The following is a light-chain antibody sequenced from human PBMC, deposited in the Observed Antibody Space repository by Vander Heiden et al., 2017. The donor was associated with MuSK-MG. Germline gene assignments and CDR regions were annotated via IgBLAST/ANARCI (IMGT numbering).Light chain of an antibody. J-gene: IGKJ2*01. V-gene: IGKV3-20*01. CDR2: GAS. CDR3: HQDCSLFT. CDR1: QSVSSSY. Sequence: EIVLTKSPGTLSVSQGERATLSCRANQSVSSSYLAWYQQKPGQAPRLIIYGASSRAIGNPVRFSGSGSVKDFSLTSSRREYEDFAVYYLHQDCSLFTFGQGTKLEI.